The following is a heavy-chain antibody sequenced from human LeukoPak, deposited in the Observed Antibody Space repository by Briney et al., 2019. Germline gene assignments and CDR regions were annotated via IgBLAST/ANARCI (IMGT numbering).Heavy chain of an antibody. Sequence: GGSLRLSCAASGSTLSTYAMSWVRQAPGKGLEWVSSISGSGGVTYYADSVKGRFAISRDNSKNTLYLQMNSLRAEDTALYYCAKLSYHDSGGPPLWGQGTMVTVSS. V-gene: IGHV3-23*01. CDR2: ISGSGGVT. CDR3: AKLSYHDSGGPPL. D-gene: IGHD3-22*01. CDR1: GSTLSTYA. J-gene: IGHJ3*01.